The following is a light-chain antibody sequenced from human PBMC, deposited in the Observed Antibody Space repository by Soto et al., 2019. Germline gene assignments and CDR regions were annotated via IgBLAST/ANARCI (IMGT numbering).Light chain of an antibody. CDR1: SSDVGGYNY. J-gene: IGLJ1*01. V-gene: IGLV2-11*01. Sequence: QSALTQPRSVSGSPGQSVTISCTGTSSDVGGYNYVSWYQQHPGKAPKLMIYDVSKRPSGVPDRFSGSKSGNTASLTISGLQAEDEADYYCCSYAVIYTQVFGTGTKLTVL. CDR2: DVS. CDR3: CSYAVIYTQV.